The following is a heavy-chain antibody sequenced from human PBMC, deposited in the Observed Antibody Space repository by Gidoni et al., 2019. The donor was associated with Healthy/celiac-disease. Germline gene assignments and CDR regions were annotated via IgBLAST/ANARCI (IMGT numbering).Heavy chain of an antibody. CDR1: GGTLRCSA. CDR2: IIPIFGTA. J-gene: IGHJ4*02. CDR3: ASDGASRYTDYDILTGYPNGLDY. D-gene: IGHD3-9*01. Sequence: QVQLVQYGAEAKNPGSSVSVCCKASGGTLRCSANSWVRQVHGQGLEWMGGIIPIFGTANDTQKFQGRVTITAEESTSTAYMELSSVRSEDTAVYYCASDGASRYTDYDILTGYPNGLDYWGQGTLVTVSS. V-gene: IGHV1-69*01.